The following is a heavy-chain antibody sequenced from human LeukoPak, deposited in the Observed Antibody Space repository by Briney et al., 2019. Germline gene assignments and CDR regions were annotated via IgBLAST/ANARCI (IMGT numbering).Heavy chain of an antibody. V-gene: IGHV3-30*02. D-gene: IGHD3-10*01. CDR1: GFTFSSYG. J-gene: IGHJ4*02. CDR2: IRYDGSNK. Sequence: GRSLRLSCAASGFTFSSYGMHWVRQAPGKGLEWVAFIRYDGSNKYYADSVKGRFTISRDNSKNTLYLQMNSLRAEDTAVYYCAKDPYYYGSGSYYNIGYWGQGTLVTVSS. CDR3: AKDPYYYGSGSYYNIGY.